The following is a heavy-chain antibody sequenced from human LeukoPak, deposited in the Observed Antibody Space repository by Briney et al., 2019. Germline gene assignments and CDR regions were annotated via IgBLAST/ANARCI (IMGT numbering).Heavy chain of an antibody. CDR1: GFTFSRHW. V-gene: IGHV3-7*03. J-gene: IGHJ4*02. Sequence: GGSLRLSCAASGFTFSRHWMTWVRQAPGKGLEWVANIKHDGSEKNYVDSVKGRFTISRDNAKNSLYLQMNGLRAEDTAVYYCATPLDYYDRSDSHQGGDWGQGTLVTVSS. CDR2: IKHDGSEK. CDR3: ATPLDYYDRSDSHQGGD. D-gene: IGHD3-22*01.